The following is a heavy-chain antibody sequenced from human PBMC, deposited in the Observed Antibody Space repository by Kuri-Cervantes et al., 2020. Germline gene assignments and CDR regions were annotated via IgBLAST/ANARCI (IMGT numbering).Heavy chain of an antibody. CDR1: GFTFSSYG. J-gene: IGHJ4*02. V-gene: IGHV3-33*01. D-gene: IGHD4-17*01. CDR3: ARGDGDYFSFDY. CDR2: IWYDGSNK. Sequence: GESLKISCAASGFTFSSYGMHWVRQAPGKGLEWVAVIWYDGSNKYYADSVKGRFTISRDNSKNTLYLQMNSLRAEDTAVYYCARGDGDYFSFDYWGQGTLVTASS.